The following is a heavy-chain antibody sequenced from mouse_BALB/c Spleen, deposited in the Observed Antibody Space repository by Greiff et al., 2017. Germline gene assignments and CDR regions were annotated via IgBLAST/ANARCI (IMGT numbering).Heavy chain of an antibody. CDR2: INSDGGST. V-gene: IGHV5-2*01. D-gene: IGHD1-1*01. CDR1: EYEFPSHD. CDR3: ARHEYYGRASGNYYAMDY. Sequence: EVKLQESGGGLVQPGESLKLSCESNEYEFPSHDMSWVRKTPEKRLELVAAINSDGGSTYYPDTMERRFIISRDNTKKTLYLQMSSLRSEDTALYYCARHEYYGRASGNYYAMDYWGQGTSVTVSS. J-gene: IGHJ4*01.